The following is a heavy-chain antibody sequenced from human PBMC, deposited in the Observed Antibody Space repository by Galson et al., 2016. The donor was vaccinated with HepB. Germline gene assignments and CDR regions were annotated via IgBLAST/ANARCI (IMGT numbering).Heavy chain of an antibody. CDR3: AKDLITIFGVVDWRYS. CDR1: GFAFSSYA. V-gene: IGHV3-23*01. Sequence: SLRLSCAASGFAFSSYAMSWVRQAPGKGLEWVSAISDSGRTTYYTDSVKGRFTISRDNSRNTLHLQMNSLRAEDTAVYYCAKDLITIFGVVDWRYSWGQGTLVTVSS. J-gene: IGHJ4*02. D-gene: IGHD3-3*01. CDR2: ISDSGRTT.